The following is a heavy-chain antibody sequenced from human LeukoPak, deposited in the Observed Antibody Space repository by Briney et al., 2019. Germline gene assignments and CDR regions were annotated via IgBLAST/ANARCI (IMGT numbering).Heavy chain of an antibody. D-gene: IGHD3-10*01. J-gene: IGHJ4*02. CDR2: ISGSGGST. Sequence: GGSLRLSCAASGFTFSSYGMSWVRQAPGKGLEWVSAISGSGGSTYYADSVKGRFTISRDNSKNPLYLQMNSLRAEDTAVYYCAKDSGRGYFDYWGQGTLVTVSS. CDR3: AKDSGRGYFDY. CDR1: GFTFSSYG. V-gene: IGHV3-23*01.